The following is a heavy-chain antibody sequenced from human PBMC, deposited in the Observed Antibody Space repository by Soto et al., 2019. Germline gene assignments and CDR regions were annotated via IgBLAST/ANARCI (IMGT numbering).Heavy chain of an antibody. D-gene: IGHD3-22*01. CDR3: ARAALSGWKSRFDP. V-gene: IGHV3-48*03. J-gene: IGHJ5*02. Sequence: EVQLVESGGGLVQPGGSLRLSCAASGFTFSSYEMNWVRQAPGKGLEWVSYISSSGSTIYYADSVKGRFTISRDNAKNSLYLQMNSLTAEDTAVYYCARAALSGWKSRFDPWGQGTLVTVSS. CDR2: ISSSGSTI. CDR1: GFTFSSYE.